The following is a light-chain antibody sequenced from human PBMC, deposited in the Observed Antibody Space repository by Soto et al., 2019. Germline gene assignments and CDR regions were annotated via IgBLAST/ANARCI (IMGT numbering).Light chain of an antibody. V-gene: IGKV3-20*01. J-gene: IGKJ2*01. CDR2: GSS. Sequence: EVVLTQSPGTLSLSPGERATLSCRASQSVSNNYLAWYQQKPGQAPRLLIFGSSDRATGIPDRFSGSGSGTDFTLTISRLEPEDFAMCYCQQYGSSPPYTFGLGTKLEIK. CDR3: QQYGSSPPYT. CDR1: QSVSNNY.